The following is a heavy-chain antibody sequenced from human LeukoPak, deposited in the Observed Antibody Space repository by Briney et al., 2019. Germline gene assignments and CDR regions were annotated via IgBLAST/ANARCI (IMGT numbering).Heavy chain of an antibody. CDR3: VAASAFSSSWRS. D-gene: IGHD6-13*01. CDR2: ITASDTTK. Sequence: GGSLRLSCVASGPSFSSFNMYWVRQAPGKGPEWVAYITASDTTKYYADSVKRRFAISRDNVKKSLFLQMNSLRAEDTAVYYCVAASAFSSSWRSWGQGTVVTVSS. V-gene: IGHV3-48*01. CDR1: GPSFSSFN. J-gene: IGHJ5*02.